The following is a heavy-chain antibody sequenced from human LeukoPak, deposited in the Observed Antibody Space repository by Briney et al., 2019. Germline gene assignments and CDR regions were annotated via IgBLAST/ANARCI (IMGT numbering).Heavy chain of an antibody. CDR3: ARDRIPYPFGIARRGPFDY. CDR1: GGTFSSYA. J-gene: IGHJ4*02. V-gene: IGHV1-69*05. CDR2: IIPIFGTA. D-gene: IGHD1-14*01. Sequence: ASVKVSCKSSGGTFSSYAISWVRQAPGQGLEWMGGIIPIFGTANYAQKFQGRVTITTDESTSTAYMELSSLRSEDTAVYYCARDRIPYPFGIARRGPFDYWGQGTLVTVSS.